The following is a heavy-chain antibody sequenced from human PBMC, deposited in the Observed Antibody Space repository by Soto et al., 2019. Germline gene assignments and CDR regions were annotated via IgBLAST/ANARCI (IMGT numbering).Heavy chain of an antibody. J-gene: IGHJ4*03. CDR2: ISWDGGRT. Sequence: PGGSLRLSGAASGFSFEAYTMHWVRHTRGRGPEWISLISWDGGRTLYSDSVKGRFIISRDNSKNSLYLQMNSLTTEDTAVYVCARDSYDVLTGQTRYFDHCGHGTQVTVS. CDR1: GFSFEAYT. D-gene: IGHD3-9*01. CDR3: ARDSYDVLTGQTRYFDH. V-gene: IGHV3-43*01.